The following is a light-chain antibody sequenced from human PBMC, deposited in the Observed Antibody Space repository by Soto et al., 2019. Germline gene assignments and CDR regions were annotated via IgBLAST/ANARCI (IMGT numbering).Light chain of an antibody. CDR3: QSSDSSLSGYV. CDR1: RSNIGNNY. V-gene: IGLV1-51*01. CDR2: DND. Sequence: QSVLTQPPSVSAAPGQKVTVSCSGSRSNIGNNYVSWYQHLPGTAPKLLIYDNDKRPSGIPDRFSASKSGTSATLDITGLQTGDEADYFCQSSDSSLSGYVFGTGTKVTVL. J-gene: IGLJ1*01.